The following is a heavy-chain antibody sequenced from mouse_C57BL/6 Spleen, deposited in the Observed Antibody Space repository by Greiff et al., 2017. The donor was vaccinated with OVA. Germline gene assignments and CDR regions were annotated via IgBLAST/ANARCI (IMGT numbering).Heavy chain of an antibody. CDR2: INPSNGGT. Sequence: QVQLQQPGPELVKPGASVKLSCKASGYTFTSYWMHWVKQRPGQGLEWIGNINPSNGGTNYNEKFKSKATLTVDKSSSTAYMQLSSLTSEDSAVYYCARERSSYDYFDYWGQGTTLTVSS. V-gene: IGHV1-53*01. CDR1: GYTFTSYW. CDR3: ARERSSYDYFDY. J-gene: IGHJ2*01. D-gene: IGHD1-1*01.